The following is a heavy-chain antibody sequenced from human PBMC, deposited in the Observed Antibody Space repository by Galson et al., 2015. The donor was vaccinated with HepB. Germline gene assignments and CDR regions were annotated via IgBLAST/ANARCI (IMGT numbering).Heavy chain of an antibody. CDR3: AKDTVTSTLSKWGFDY. CDR2: ISGGGGST. Sequence: LRLSCAASGFTFDTYAMTWVRQAPGKGLEWVSAISGGGGSTYYADSVRGRFTISRDNSKNTLYLQMNNLRAEDTAVYFCAKDTVTSTLSKWGFDYWGQGTLVTVSS. V-gene: IGHV3-23*01. CDR1: GFTFDTYA. D-gene: IGHD4-11*01. J-gene: IGHJ4*02.